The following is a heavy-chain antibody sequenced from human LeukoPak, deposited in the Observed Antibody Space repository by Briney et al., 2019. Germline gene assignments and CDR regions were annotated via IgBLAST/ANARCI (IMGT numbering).Heavy chain of an antibody. D-gene: IGHD3-3*01. CDR2: IYNSGGT. CDR1: DGSISSYQ. V-gene: IGHV4-59*01. J-gene: IGHJ4*02. CDR3: ARGGDTIFGVVIHEGKFDY. Sequence: PSETLSLTCTVSDGSISSYQWSWIRQPPGKGLEYIGYIYNSGGTNYNPSLKSRVTISVDTSKNQFSLKLSSVTAADTAVYYCARGGDTIFGVVIHEGKFDYWGQGTLVTVSS.